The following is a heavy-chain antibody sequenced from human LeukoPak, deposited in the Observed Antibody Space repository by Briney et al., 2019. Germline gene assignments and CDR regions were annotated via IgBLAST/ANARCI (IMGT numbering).Heavy chain of an antibody. CDR3: AKDDTMVRGVITSTFDY. J-gene: IGHJ4*02. V-gene: IGHV3-11*01. Sequence: PGGSLRLSCAASGFTFSDYYMSWIRQAPGKGLEWVSYISSSGSTIYYADSVKGRFTISRDNAKNSLYLQMNSLRAEDTAVYYCAKDDTMVRGVITSTFDYWGQGTLVTVSS. CDR1: GFTFSDYY. CDR2: ISSSGSTI. D-gene: IGHD3-10*01.